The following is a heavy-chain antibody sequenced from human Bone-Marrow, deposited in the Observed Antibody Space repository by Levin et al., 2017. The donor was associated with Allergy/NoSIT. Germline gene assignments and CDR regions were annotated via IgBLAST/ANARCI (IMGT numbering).Heavy chain of an antibody. J-gene: IGHJ4*02. V-gene: IGHV5-51*01. Sequence: GGSLRLSCKAVGYSFSNYWIGWVRQLPGKDLEWLGIIYPGDSDTRYSPFLEGRVTISADKSPRTAYLQWNSLETSDTATYYCARQQPSWFSDYWGQGTQVTVAS. CDR3: ARQQPSWFSDY. CDR2: IYPGDSDT. CDR1: GYSFSNYW. D-gene: IGHD3-22*01.